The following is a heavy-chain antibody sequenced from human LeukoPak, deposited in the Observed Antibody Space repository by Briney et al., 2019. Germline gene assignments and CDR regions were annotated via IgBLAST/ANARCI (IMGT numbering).Heavy chain of an antibody. Sequence: PGGSLRLSCAASGFTFSTYYMNWVRQAPGKGLEWVSSITTSSSYIYYADSVKGRFTISRDDAKNSLYLQMNSLRAEDTAVYFCARDKGGMVPFDYWGQGTLVTVSS. V-gene: IGHV3-21*01. CDR3: ARDKGGMVPFDY. D-gene: IGHD3-10*01. CDR1: GFTFSTYY. J-gene: IGHJ4*02. CDR2: ITTSSSYI.